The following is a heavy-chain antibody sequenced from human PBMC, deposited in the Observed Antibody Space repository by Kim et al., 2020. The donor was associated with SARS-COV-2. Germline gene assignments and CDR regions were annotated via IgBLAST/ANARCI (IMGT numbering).Heavy chain of an antibody. V-gene: IGHV3-21*01. D-gene: IGHD3-9*01. CDR1: GFTFSSYS. CDR3: ARDLLDGIPGYYFDY. J-gene: IGHJ4*02. Sequence: GGSLRLSCAASGFTFSSYSMNWVRQAPGKGLEWVSSISVSGGYIYYADSVKGRFTISRNNAKNSLYLQMNSLRAEDTAVYYCARDLLDGIPGYYFDYWGQGTLVTVPS. CDR2: ISVSGGYI.